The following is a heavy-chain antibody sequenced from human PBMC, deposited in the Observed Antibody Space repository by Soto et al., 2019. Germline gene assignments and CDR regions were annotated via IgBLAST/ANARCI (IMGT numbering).Heavy chain of an antibody. CDR1: GYTFTGYY. D-gene: IGHD2-2*01. CDR3: ARVFSGTSSDKRLPEVGWFAP. V-gene: IGHV1-2*04. J-gene: IGHJ5*02. Sequence: QVQLVQSGAEVKKPGASVKVSCKASGYTFTGYYMHWVRQAPGQGLEWMGWINPNSGGTNYAQKFQGWVTMTRDTSISTDYMELSRLRSADTAVDYCARVFSGTSSDKRLPEVGWFAPWGQGTLVTVFS. CDR2: INPNSGGT.